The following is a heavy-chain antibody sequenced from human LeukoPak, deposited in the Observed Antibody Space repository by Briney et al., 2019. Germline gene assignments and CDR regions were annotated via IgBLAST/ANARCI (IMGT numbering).Heavy chain of an antibody. Sequence: GGSLRLSCAVSRFAFSTYAMTWVRQAPGQGLEYVSTISNNGADTYYADSVKGRFTISRDNSKNTLYLQMTSLRVEDTAVYYCANYRKPQGLDYWGQGTLVTVSS. J-gene: IGHJ4*02. CDR2: ISNNGADT. D-gene: IGHD1-14*01. V-gene: IGHV3-23*01. CDR1: RFAFSTYA. CDR3: ANYRKPQGLDY.